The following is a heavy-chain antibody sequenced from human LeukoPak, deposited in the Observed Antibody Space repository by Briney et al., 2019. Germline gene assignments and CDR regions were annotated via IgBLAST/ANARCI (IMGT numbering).Heavy chain of an antibody. J-gene: IGHJ4*02. CDR3: ASSTIIVGATHYFDY. V-gene: IGHV4-39*07. CDR2: IYYSGST. CDR1: GGSISSSSYY. Sequence: PSETLSLTCTVSGGSISSSSYYWGWIRQPPGKGLEWIGSIYYSGSTYYNPSLKSRVTISVDTSKNQFSLKLSSVTAADTAVYYCASSTIIVGATHYFDYWGQGTLVTVSS. D-gene: IGHD1-26*01.